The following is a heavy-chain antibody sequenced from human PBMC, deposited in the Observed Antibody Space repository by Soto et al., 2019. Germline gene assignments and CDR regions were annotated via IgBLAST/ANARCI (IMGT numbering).Heavy chain of an antibody. CDR2: ISVTGGST. J-gene: IGHJ4*02. CDR3: AKGVRSGIDYLDY. CDR1: GFTFSSYA. Sequence: EVQLLESGGGLVQPGGSLRLSCAASGFTFSSYAMSWVRQAPGKGLEWVSGISVTGGSTYYADSVKGRFTISRDNSKNTLSLQMNRLRAEDTAVYYCAKGVRSGIDYLDYWGQGTLVTVSS. V-gene: IGHV3-23*01. D-gene: IGHD3-3*01.